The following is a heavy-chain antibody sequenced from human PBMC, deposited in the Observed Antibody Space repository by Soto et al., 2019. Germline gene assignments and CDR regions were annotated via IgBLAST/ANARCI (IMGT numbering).Heavy chain of an antibody. CDR2: IIPILGIA. CDR1: GGTFSSYT. D-gene: IGHD1-26*01. CDR3: AREVGATPL. J-gene: IGHJ4*02. Sequence: QVQLVQSGAEVKKPGSSVKVSCKASGGTFSSYTISWVRQAPGQGLEWMGRIIPILGIANYAQKFQGRVSNTADKSTSTAYRELSSLRSEDTAVYYCAREVGATPLWGQGTLGTVSS. V-gene: IGHV1-69*08.